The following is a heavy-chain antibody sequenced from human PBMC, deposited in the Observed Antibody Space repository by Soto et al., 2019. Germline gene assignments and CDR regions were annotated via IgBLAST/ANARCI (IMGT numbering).Heavy chain of an antibody. V-gene: IGHV3-9*01. CDR1: GFTFDDYA. CDR3: AKSNYDSSGYHFWFDF. D-gene: IGHD3-22*01. Sequence: EVQLVESGGGLVQPGRSLRLSCAASGFTFDDYAMHWVRQAPGKGLEWVSGISWDSNDIGYADSVKGRFTISRDNAKNSIYLQMYSHRAENTDLYYCAKSNYDSSGYHFWFDFWGQGTLVTVSS. J-gene: IGHJ4*02. CDR2: ISWDSNDI.